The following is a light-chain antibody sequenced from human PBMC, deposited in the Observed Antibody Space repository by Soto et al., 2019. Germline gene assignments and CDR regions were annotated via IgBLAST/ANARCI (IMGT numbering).Light chain of an antibody. Sequence: QSALTQPRSVSGSPGQAVTISCTGTSSDVGNYNYVSWYQQHPGKAPKLMIYDVAKRPSGVPDRFSGPKSGNTASLTISGLQAEDEADYSCCSYAGSYTWVFGGGTKLTVL. V-gene: IGLV2-11*01. J-gene: IGLJ3*02. CDR3: CSYAGSYTWV. CDR1: SSDVGNYNY. CDR2: DVA.